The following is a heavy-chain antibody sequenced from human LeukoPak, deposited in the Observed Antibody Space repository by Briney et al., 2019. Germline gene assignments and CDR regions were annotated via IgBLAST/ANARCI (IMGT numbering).Heavy chain of an antibody. J-gene: IGHJ4*02. CDR2: INPNSGAT. V-gene: IGHV1-2*02. Sequence: GASVKVSCKTSGYNFIASYMHWVRQAPGQGLEWMGWINPNSGATNYAQEFQGRVTVTRDTSISTAYVELSSLRSDDTAVYYCARGFCSGGDCYQRPNFDYWGQGTLVTVSS. CDR1: GYNFIASY. CDR3: ARGFCSGGDCYQRPNFDY. D-gene: IGHD2-21*02.